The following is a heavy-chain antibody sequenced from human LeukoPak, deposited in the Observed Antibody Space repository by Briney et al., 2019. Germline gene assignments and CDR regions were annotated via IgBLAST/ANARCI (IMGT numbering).Heavy chain of an antibody. V-gene: IGHV3-30-3*01. CDR1: GFTFSSYA. CDR3: ARDHVEWLLLGAFDI. CDR2: ISYDGSNK. Sequence: QPGGSLRLSCAASGFTFSSYAMHWVRQAPGKGLEWVAVISYDGSNKYYADSVKGRFTISRDNSKNTLYLQMNSLRAEDTAVYYCARDHVEWLLLGAFDIWGQGTMVTVSS. D-gene: IGHD3-3*01. J-gene: IGHJ3*02.